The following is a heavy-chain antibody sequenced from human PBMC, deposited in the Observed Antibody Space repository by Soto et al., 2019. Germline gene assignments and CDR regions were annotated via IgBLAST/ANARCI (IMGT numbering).Heavy chain of an antibody. D-gene: IGHD4-17*01. Sequence: SETLSLXCTVSGVSISSYYWSWIRQPPGKGLEWIGYIYYSGSTNYNPSLKSRVTISVDTSKNQFSLKLSSVTAADTAVYYCARAPTYYGDNADYWGQGTLVTVSS. CDR3: ARAPTYYGDNADY. V-gene: IGHV4-59*01. CDR1: GVSISSYY. CDR2: IYYSGST. J-gene: IGHJ4*02.